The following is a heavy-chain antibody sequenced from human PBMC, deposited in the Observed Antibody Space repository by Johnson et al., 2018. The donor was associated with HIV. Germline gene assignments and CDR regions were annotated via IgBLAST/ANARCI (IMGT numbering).Heavy chain of an antibody. Sequence: VQLVEFGGGLVKPGGSLRLYCAASGFTFTNAWMTWVRQAPGKGLEWVGRIKSKTDGGTTDYAAPVKGKFSISRDDSKNTLYLQMNSLKTEDTAVYYCSTGFSSWAFDIWGQGTMVTVSS. CDR2: IKSKTDGGTT. CDR3: STGFSSWAFDI. CDR1: GFTFTNAW. D-gene: IGHD6-13*01. J-gene: IGHJ3*02. V-gene: IGHV3-15*05.